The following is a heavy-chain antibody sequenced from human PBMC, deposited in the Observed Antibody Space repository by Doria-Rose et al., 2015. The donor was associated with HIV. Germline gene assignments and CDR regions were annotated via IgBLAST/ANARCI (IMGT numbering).Heavy chain of an antibody. J-gene: IGHJ4*02. Sequence: QVTLKESGPVLVKPTETLTLTCTVSGVSLSSPGMGVSWIRQPPGKALEWLANNLLDDERSYTTYLRSRLTISRGTSKSQVVLTMTDMDPVDTATYYCARIKSSRWYHKYYFDFWGQGTLVIVSA. CDR1: GVSLSSPGMG. CDR2: NLLDDER. D-gene: IGHD6-13*01. CDR3: ARIKSSRWYHKYYFDF. V-gene: IGHV2-26*01.